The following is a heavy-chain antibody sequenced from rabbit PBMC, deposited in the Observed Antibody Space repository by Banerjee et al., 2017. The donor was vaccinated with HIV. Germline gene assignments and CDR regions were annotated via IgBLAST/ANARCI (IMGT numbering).Heavy chain of an antibody. CDR3: ARGSGGDIFNL. J-gene: IGHJ4*01. V-gene: IGHV1S40*01. CDR2: IYAGSSDTA. CDR1: GFDLSSYYY. D-gene: IGHD1-1*01. Sequence: QSLEESGGGLVKPEGSLTLTCKASGFDLSSYYYMCWVRQAPGKGLEWIACIYAGSSDTAFYASWAKGRFTISKTSSTTVTLQMTSLTAADTATYFCARGSGGDIFNLWGQGTLVTVS.